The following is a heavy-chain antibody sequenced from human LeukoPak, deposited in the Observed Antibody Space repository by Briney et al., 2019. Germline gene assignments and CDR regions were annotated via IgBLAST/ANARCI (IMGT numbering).Heavy chain of an antibody. Sequence: SETLSLTCAVPGGSIKSNNWWSWVRQPPGKGLEWIREIYHSGSTNYNPSLESRVTVSVAKSTDQFSLHLSSVTGVDQAVYYCARFCGSTSWHSGYYYGIDVWGQGTTVTVSS. CDR2: IYHSGST. D-gene: IGHD2-2*01. CDR1: GGSIKSNNW. V-gene: IGHV4-4*02. CDR3: ARFCGSTSWHSGYYYGIDV. J-gene: IGHJ6*02.